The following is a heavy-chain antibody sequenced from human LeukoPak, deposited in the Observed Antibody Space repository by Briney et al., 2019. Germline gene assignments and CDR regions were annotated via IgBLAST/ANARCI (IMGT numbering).Heavy chain of an antibody. CDR2: IYYTGGT. CDR3: AKEASSSWVRRGYFQH. V-gene: IGHV4-59*12. CDR1: GGSIGSNY. D-gene: IGHD6-13*01. Sequence: SETLSLTCTVSGGSIGSNYWTWIRQPPGKGLEYIGCIYYTGGTNYNPSLKSRVTISVDTSKNQFSLKLSSVTAADTAVYYCAKEASSSWVRRGYFQHWGQGTLVTVSS. J-gene: IGHJ1*01.